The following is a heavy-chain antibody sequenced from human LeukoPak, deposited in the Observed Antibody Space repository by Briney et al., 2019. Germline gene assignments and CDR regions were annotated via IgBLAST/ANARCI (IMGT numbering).Heavy chain of an antibody. CDR2: IYTSGST. J-gene: IGHJ4*02. CDR3: ARVPYYGSGSYYSGFYFDY. Sequence: SETLSLTCTVSGGSISSYYWNWIRQPAGKGLEWIGRIYTSGSTNYNPSLKSRVTMSVDTSKNQFSLKLSSVTAADTAVYYCARVPYYGSGSYYSGFYFDYWGQGTLVTVSS. CDR1: GGSISSYY. D-gene: IGHD3-10*01. V-gene: IGHV4-4*07.